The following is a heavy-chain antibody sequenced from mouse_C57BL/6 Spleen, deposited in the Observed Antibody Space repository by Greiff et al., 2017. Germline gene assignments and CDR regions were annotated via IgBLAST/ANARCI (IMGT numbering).Heavy chain of an antibody. J-gene: IGHJ4*01. CDR3: ASEGAMDY. CDR2: IYPGSGST. V-gene: IGHV1-55*01. Sequence: QVQLQQPGAELVKPGASVKMSCKASGYTFTSYWITWVKQRPGQGLEWIGDIYPGSGSTIYNEKFKSKATLTVEPSSSTAYIQLSRRTSEDSAVYYCASEGAMDYWGKGTSVTVSS. CDR1: GYTFTSYW.